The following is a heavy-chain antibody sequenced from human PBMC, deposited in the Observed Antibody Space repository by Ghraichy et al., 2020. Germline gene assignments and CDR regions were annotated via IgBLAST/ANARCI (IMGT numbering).Heavy chain of an antibody. CDR3: ARVVGYCSGGSCYSGTNYYYYGMDV. CDR2: INHSGST. V-gene: IGHV4-34*01. CDR1: GGSFSGYY. D-gene: IGHD2-15*01. Sequence: SETLSLTCAVYGGSFSGYYWSWIRQPPGKGLEWIGEINHSGSTNYNPSLKSRVTISVDTSKNQFSLKLSSVTAADTAVYYCARVVGYCSGGSCYSGTNYYYYGMDVWGQGTTVTVSS. J-gene: IGHJ6*02.